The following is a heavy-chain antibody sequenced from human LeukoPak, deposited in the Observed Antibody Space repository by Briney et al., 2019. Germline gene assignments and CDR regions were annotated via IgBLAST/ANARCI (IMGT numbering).Heavy chain of an antibody. J-gene: IGHJ4*02. Sequence: PGGSLRLSCEASGFTFSSYAVNWVRQAPGKGLEWVSGISGSGGSTYYADSVKGRFTMSRDNSKNTLYLQMNSLRAEDTAVYFCASLSLFSNGDYWGQGILVTVSS. D-gene: IGHD2-8*01. CDR3: ASLSLFSNGDY. CDR2: ISGSGGST. V-gene: IGHV3-23*01. CDR1: GFTFSSYA.